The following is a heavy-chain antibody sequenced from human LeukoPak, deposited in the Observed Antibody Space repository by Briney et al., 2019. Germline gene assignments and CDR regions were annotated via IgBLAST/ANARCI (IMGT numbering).Heavy chain of an antibody. CDR1: GFTFSSYG. CDR2: ISYDGSNK. Sequence: GGSLRLSCAASGFTFSSYGMHWVRQAPGKGLGWVAVISYDGSNKYYADSVKGRFTISRDNSKNTLYLQMNSLRAEDTAVYYCAKEDYYYDSSGYSAFDYWGQGTLVTVSS. J-gene: IGHJ4*02. V-gene: IGHV3-30*18. CDR3: AKEDYYYDSSGYSAFDY. D-gene: IGHD3-22*01.